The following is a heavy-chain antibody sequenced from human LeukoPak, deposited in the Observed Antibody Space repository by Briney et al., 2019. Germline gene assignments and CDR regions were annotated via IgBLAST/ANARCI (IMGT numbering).Heavy chain of an antibody. CDR1: GGSISSYY. D-gene: IGHD4-23*01. CDR2: IYYSGST. J-gene: IGHJ4*02. Sequence: SETLSPTCTVSGGSISSYYWSWIRQPPGKGLEWIGYIYYSGSTNYNPSLKSRVTISVDTSKNQFSLKLSSVTAADTAVYYCARHRSPGGNRGPYFDYWGQGTLVTVSS. V-gene: IGHV4-59*08. CDR3: ARHRSPGGNRGPYFDY.